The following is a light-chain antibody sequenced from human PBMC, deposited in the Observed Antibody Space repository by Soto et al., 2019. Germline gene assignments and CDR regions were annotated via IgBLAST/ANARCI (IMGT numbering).Light chain of an antibody. CDR1: SSDVGGYNL. CDR2: DVN. V-gene: IGLV2-14*01. Sequence: QSVLTQPASVSGSPGQSITISCTGTSSDVGGYNLVSWYQQYPDKAPKLMIFDVNTRPSGVSNRFSGSKSGNTVSLTISGLQSEDEADYYCSSYKSSSTLPYVFGSGTKLTVL. CDR3: SSYKSSSTLPYV. J-gene: IGLJ1*01.